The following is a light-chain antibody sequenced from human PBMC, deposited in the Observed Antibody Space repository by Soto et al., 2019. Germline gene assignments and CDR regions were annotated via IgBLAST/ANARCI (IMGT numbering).Light chain of an antibody. CDR1: SSDVGTYNY. CDR2: EVS. V-gene: IGLV2-14*01. J-gene: IGLJ1*01. Sequence: QSALTQPASVSGSPGQSITVSCTGTSSDVGTYNYVSWYQQHPGKAPKLMIYEVSTRPSGVSNRFSGSKSGNTASLTISGLQAEDEADYYCTSYTSSTLFFFGTGTKLTVL. CDR3: TSYTSSTLFF.